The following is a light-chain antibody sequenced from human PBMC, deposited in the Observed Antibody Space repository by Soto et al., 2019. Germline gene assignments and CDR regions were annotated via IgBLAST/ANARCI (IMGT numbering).Light chain of an antibody. CDR1: QAIRND. V-gene: IGKV1-6*01. Sequence: AIPMTQSPSSLSASVRDTVTFTCRASQAIRNDLGWFQQRPGKPPKLLIYGISILQTGVPSRFSGSVSGTDFTLTISGLQPEDFATYYCLHDALFPYSFGQGTRLEI. CDR3: LHDALFPYS. J-gene: IGKJ2*03. CDR2: GIS.